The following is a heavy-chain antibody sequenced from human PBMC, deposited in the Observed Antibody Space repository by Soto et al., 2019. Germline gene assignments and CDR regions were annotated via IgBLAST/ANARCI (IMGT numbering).Heavy chain of an antibody. J-gene: IGHJ6*02. CDR1: GYVITNGYH. CDR3: TRIYCTTTSCFIDGMDV. Sequence: QLQESGPGLVKPSETLSLTCAVSGYVITNGYHWGWIRQPPGKELEWIGTISHSGDTYYNPSLKSRVTISIDTAKTHLSLILSSVTAADTATYYCTRIYCTTTSCFIDGMDVWGQGTTVIVSS. D-gene: IGHD2-2*01. V-gene: IGHV4-38-2*01. CDR2: ISHSGDT.